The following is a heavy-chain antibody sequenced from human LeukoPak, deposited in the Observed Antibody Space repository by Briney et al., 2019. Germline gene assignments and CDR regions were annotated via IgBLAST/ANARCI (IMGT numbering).Heavy chain of an antibody. CDR1: GFNFSSYA. D-gene: IGHD2-2*01. V-gene: IGHV3-23*01. J-gene: IGHJ4*02. CDR3: AKDNVVVPAAIGVAAAGD. CDR2: ISGSGGST. Sequence: GGSLRHSFSASGFNFSSYAMSWVRQAPGKGLEWISAISGSGGSTYYADSVKGRFTISRDNSKNTLYLQMNSLRAEDTAVYYCAKDNVVVPAAIGVAAAGDWGQGTLVTVSS.